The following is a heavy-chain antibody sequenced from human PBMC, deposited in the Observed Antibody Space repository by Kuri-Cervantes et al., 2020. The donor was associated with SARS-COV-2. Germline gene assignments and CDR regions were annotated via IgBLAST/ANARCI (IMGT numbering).Heavy chain of an antibody. D-gene: IGHD5-12*01. Sequence: SLSLSCAASGFTFDDYAMHWVRQARGKGLEWVSGISWNSGSIGYADSVKGRFTISRDNAKNSLYLQMNSLRAEDTAVYYSAGDGYGTFDYWGQGTLVTVSS. CDR1: GFTFDDYA. V-gene: IGHV3-9*01. CDR2: ISWNSGSI. CDR3: AGDGYGTFDY. J-gene: IGHJ4*02.